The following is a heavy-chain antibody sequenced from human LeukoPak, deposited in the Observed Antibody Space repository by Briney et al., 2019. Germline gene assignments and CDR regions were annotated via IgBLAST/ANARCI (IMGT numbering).Heavy chain of an antibody. V-gene: IGHV1-69*06. J-gene: IGHJ6*04. CDR1: AGSRRRYV. D-gene: IGHD1-1*01. Sequence: ASVKVSCKASAGSRRRYVFAWVRQAPGQGLEWMGGIMPVLDTGSYAQGFQGRVTITADRSTSTAYMELRSLRPEDTALYYCAARDNGNDLLSYHGMDVWGNGTTVTVSS. CDR3: AARDNGNDLLSYHGMDV. CDR2: IMPVLDTG.